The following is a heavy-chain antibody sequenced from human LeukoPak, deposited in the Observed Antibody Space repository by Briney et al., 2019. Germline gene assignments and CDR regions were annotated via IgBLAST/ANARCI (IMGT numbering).Heavy chain of an antibody. CDR1: GGSTSSSAYY. V-gene: IGHV4-39*07. Sequence: PSETLSLTCTVSGGSTSSSAYYWGWLRQPPGKGLEWIGNIYYTGATYYNPSLNSRVTISIDTSRNQFSLKLSSVTAADTAVYYCARSPEAYDSCGCDYWGQGALVTVSS. CDR2: IYYTGAT. CDR3: ARSPEAYDSCGCDY. D-gene: IGHD3-22*01. J-gene: IGHJ4*02.